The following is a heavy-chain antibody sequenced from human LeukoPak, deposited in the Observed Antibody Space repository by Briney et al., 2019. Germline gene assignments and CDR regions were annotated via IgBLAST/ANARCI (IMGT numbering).Heavy chain of an antibody. CDR3: AKGGTIFGVAKYYFDY. D-gene: IGHD3-3*01. CDR1: GFTFSSYD. V-gene: IGHV3-13*04. Sequence: SGGSLRLSCAASGFTFSSYDMHWVRQATGKGLEWVSTIGSAGNTYYPGSVKGRFTISRENAKNSLYLQMNSLRAEDTAVYYCAKGGTIFGVAKYYFDYWGQGTLVTVSS. J-gene: IGHJ4*02. CDR2: IGSAGNT.